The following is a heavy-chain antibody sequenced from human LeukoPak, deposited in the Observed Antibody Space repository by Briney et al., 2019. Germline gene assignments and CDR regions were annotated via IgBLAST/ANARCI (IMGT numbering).Heavy chain of an antibody. CDR3: ARDYGSGRNDY. CDR1: GYTFTSYY. CDR2: INPTGGST. D-gene: IGHD3-10*01. V-gene: IGHV1-46*01. J-gene: IGHJ4*02. Sequence: ASVKVSCKASGYTFTSYYMHWVRQAPGQGLEWMGLINPTGGSTGYAQKFQGRVTMTRDTSISTAYMELSRLRSDDTAVYYCARDYGSGRNDYWGQGTLVTVSS.